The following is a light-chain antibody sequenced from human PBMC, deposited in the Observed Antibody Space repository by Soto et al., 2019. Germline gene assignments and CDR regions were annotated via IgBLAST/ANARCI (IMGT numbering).Light chain of an antibody. CDR1: SSNIGSNS. CDR3: AAWDDSLSGVV. J-gene: IGLJ2*01. V-gene: IGLV1-47*01. CDR2: SNS. Sequence: QYVLTQTPSESGTPGQRVTISCSGSSSNIGSNSVHWYQQLPGTAPKLLIYSNSQRPSGVPERISGSKSGTSASLAISGLRSEDEADYYCAAWDDSLSGVVFGGGTKLTVL.